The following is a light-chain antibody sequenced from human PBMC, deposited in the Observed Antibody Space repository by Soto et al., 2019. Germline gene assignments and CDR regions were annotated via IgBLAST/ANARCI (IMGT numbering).Light chain of an antibody. Sequence: SYELTQPTSVSVSPGQTASITCSGDKLGDTYTCWYQQKPGQSPVLVIYQDGKRPSGIPERFSGSSSGNTATLTISGTQAMDEADYYCQAWHSTTPVIFGGGTKLTVL. CDR1: KLGDTY. CDR2: QDG. V-gene: IGLV3-1*01. CDR3: QAWHSTTPVI. J-gene: IGLJ2*01.